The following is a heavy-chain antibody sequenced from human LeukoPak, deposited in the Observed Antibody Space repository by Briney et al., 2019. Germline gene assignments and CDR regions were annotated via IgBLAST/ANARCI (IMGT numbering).Heavy chain of an antibody. CDR1: GFTFSSYS. J-gene: IGHJ4*02. V-gene: IGHV3-21*01. D-gene: IGHD6-19*01. CDR2: ISTSSSYI. CDR3: ARDSVWRGPPIAVAGTDF. Sequence: GGSLRLSCAASGFTFSSYSMNLVRQAPGKGLEWVSSISTSSSYIYYADSMKGRFTISRDDAKNSLYLQMNNLRAEDTAVYYCARDSVWRGPPIAVAGTDFWGRGTLVTVSS.